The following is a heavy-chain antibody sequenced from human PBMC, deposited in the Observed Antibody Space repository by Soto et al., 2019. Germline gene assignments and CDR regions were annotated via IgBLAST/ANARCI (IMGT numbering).Heavy chain of an antibody. CDR1: RYTFTCYY. V-gene: IGHV1-46*03. Sequence: GASVKVSSKEPRYTFTCYYLQWVRQAPGQGLEWMAIVNPTGGSTNYAQKFQGRITVTFDTSTSTVFMELNSLRYEDTAVYYCARHLAAGDSWGQGTLVTVSS. D-gene: IGHD6-25*01. J-gene: IGHJ4*02. CDR2: VNPTGGST. CDR3: ARHLAAGDS.